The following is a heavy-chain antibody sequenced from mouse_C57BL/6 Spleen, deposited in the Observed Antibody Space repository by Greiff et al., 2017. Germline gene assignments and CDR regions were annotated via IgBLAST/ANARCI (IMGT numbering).Heavy chain of an antibody. CDR1: GYTFTDYE. D-gene: IGHD1-1*01. V-gene: IGHV1-15*01. J-gene: IGHJ2*01. CDR3: KTTVVGYFDY. Sequence: QVQLQQSGAELVRPGASVTLSCKASGYTFTDYEMHWVKQTPVHGLEWIGAIDPETGGTAYNQKFKGKAILTADKSSSTAYMELRSLTSEDSAVYYCKTTVVGYFDYWGQGTTLTVSS. CDR2: IDPETGGT.